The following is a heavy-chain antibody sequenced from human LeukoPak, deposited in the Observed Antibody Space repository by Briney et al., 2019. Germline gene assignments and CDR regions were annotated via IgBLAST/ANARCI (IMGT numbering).Heavy chain of an antibody. D-gene: IGHD2-2*02. J-gene: IGHJ4*02. Sequence: GGSLRLSCAASGFTFSSYAMRWVRQAPGKGLEGVSALSGSGGSTYYADSVKGRFTISRDNSENTLYLQMNGLRAEDTAVYYCAKQAIVVVPAAIDYWGQGTLVTVSS. CDR2: LSGSGGST. CDR3: AKQAIVVVPAAIDY. CDR1: GFTFSSYA. V-gene: IGHV3-23*01.